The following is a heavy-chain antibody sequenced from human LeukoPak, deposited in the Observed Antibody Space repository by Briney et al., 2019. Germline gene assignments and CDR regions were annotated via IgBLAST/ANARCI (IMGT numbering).Heavy chain of an antibody. CDR2: INPNSGGT. V-gene: IGHV1-2*02. D-gene: IGHD4-17*01. CDR3: ARDLSTVRLRLY. J-gene: IGHJ4*02. CDR1: GYTFTGYY. Sequence: ASVKVSCMASGYTFTGYYMHWVRQAPGQGLEWMGWINPNSGGTNYAQKFQGRVTMTRDTSISTAYMELSRLRTDDTAVYYCARDLSTVRLRLYWGKGTLSPSPQ.